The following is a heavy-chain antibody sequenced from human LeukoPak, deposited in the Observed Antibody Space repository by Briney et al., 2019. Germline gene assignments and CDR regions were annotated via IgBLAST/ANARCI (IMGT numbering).Heavy chain of an antibody. CDR2: IYAIGRT. V-gene: IGHV4-4*07. CDR1: RGSNSSYH. D-gene: IGHD3-22*01. CDR3: ARDRQYYYDSSDPLLAAFDI. J-gene: IGHJ3*02. Sequence: PSETLSLNCTCCRGSNSSYHWSWIRHPAIKALEWIGPIYAIGRTNYNPSLKSRVTMSVDTSKNQFSLNLSSVTAADTAVYYCARDRQYYYDSSDPLLAAFDIWGQGTMITVSS.